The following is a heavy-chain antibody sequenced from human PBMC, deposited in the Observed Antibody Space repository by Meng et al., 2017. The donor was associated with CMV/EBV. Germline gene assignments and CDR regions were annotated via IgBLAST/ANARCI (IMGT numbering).Heavy chain of an antibody. CDR3: ARGPPRAFTTGTTLLDY. Sequence: GGAFSGYYWSWNRQPPGKGLEWIGEINHSGSTNYNPSLKSRVTISVDTSKNQFSLKLSSVTAADTAVYYCARGPPRAFTTGTTLLDYWGQGTLVTVSS. J-gene: IGHJ4*02. CDR1: GGAFSGYY. CDR2: INHSGST. D-gene: IGHD1-1*01. V-gene: IGHV4-34*01.